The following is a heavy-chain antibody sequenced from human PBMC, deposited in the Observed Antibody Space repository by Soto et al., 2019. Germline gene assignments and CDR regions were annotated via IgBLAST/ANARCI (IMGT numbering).Heavy chain of an antibody. Sequence: EMQLVESGGGLVQPGRSLRLSCAASGFTFDDYAMYWARQGPGKGLEWVSGISWVSGRIGYADSVKGRFTISRDNAKNSLYLQMNSLRPEDTALYYCAKARLWGGDGYNSYYYNAMDVWGQGTTVTVSS. CDR3: AKARLWGGDGYNSYYYNAMDV. CDR1: GFTFDDYA. D-gene: IGHD3-16*01. CDR2: ISWVSGRI. J-gene: IGHJ6*02. V-gene: IGHV3-9*01.